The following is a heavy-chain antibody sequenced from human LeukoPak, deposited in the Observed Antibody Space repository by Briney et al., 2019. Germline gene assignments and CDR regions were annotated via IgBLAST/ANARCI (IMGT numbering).Heavy chain of an antibody. J-gene: IGHJ4*02. D-gene: IGHD5-18*01. CDR2: ISWDGGYT. CDR1: GFTFNDYA. CDR3: AKSPRRYSYGIDY. Sequence: GGSLRLSCAASGFTFNDYAMLWVRQAPGKGLEWVSFISWDGGYTYYADSVRGRFTISRDNSKNSLYLQMNSLRREDTALYYCAKSPRRYSYGIDYWGQGTLVTVSS. V-gene: IGHV3-43D*03.